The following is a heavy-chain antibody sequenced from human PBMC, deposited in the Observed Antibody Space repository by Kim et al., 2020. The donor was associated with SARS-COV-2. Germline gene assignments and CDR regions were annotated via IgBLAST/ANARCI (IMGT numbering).Heavy chain of an antibody. V-gene: IGHV3-11*06. D-gene: IGHD4-17*01. Sequence: ADSVKALFTISRDNAKTSLYLQINSLRAEDTALYYCATDYVNYDDYYSMDVWGQGTTVTVSS. J-gene: IGHJ6*02. CDR3: ATDYVNYDDYYSMDV.